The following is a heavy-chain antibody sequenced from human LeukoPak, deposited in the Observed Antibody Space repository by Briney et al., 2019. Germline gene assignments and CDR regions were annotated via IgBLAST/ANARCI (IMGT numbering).Heavy chain of an antibody. V-gene: IGHV5-51*07. J-gene: IGHJ4*02. CDR2: IYPGDSDT. CDR3: ASGTMVRGVIISGFDY. D-gene: IGHD3-10*01. Sequence: GESLKISCKASGYSFTSYWIGWVHQMPGKGREWMGIIYPGDSDTRYSPSFQGQVTISADKSISTAYLQWSSLKASDTAMYYCASGTMVRGVIISGFDYWGQGTLVTVSP. CDR1: GYSFTSYW.